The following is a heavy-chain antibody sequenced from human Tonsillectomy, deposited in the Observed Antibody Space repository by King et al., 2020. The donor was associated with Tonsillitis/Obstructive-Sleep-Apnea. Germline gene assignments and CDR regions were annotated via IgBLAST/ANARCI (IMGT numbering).Heavy chain of an antibody. CDR3: ASPHRQVYDYSPPPDRAAAPYYYYYMDV. D-gene: IGHD4-11*01. J-gene: IGHJ6*03. CDR2: ISSSSSYI. CDR1: GFTFSSYS. V-gene: IGHV3-21*01. Sequence: VQLVESGGGLVKPGGSLRLSCAASGFTFSSYSMNWVRQAPGKGLEWVSSISSSSSYIYYADSVKGRFTISRDNAKNSLYLQMNSLRAEDTAVYYCASPHRQVYDYSPPPDRAAAPYYYYYMDVWGKGTTVTVSS.